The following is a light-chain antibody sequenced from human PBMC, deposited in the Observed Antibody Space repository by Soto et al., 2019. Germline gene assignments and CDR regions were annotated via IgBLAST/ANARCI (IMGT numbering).Light chain of an antibody. J-gene: IGKJ4*01. CDR2: DAS. CDR1: QGISIY. V-gene: IGKV1-27*01. CDR3: QKDNGAPLT. Sequence: DIQMTQSPSSLSASVGDRVTITCRASQGISIYLAWYQQKPGKVPKLLIYDASTLQSGVPSRFSGSGSGTDFTLTISSLQPEDVANYYCQKDNGAPLTFGGGTKVEIK.